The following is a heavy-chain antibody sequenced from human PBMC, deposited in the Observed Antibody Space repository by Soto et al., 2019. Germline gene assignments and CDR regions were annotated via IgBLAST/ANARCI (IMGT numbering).Heavy chain of an antibody. CDR2: ISWNSGSI. CDR1: GFTFDDYA. Sequence: EVQLVESGGGLVQPGRSLRLSCAASGFTFDDYAMHWVRQAPGKGLEWVSRISWNSGSIGYADSVKGRFIISRDNAKNSLYLQMNSLRAADTALYYCAKAVGSYGNFDYWGQGTLVTVSS. CDR3: AKAVGSYGNFDY. J-gene: IGHJ4*02. V-gene: IGHV3-9*01. D-gene: IGHD5-18*01.